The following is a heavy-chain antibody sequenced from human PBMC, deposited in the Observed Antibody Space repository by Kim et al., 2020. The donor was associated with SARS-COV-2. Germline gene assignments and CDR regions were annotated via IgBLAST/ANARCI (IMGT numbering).Heavy chain of an antibody. J-gene: IGHJ6*03. CDR1: GGSISSGDYY. CDR3: AREPYYYDSSGYYYYYYYYMDV. V-gene: IGHV4-30-4*01. CDR2: IYYSGST. D-gene: IGHD3-22*01. Sequence: SETLSLTCTVSGGSISSGDYYWSWIRQPPGKGLEWIGYIYYSGSTYYNPSLKSRVTISVDTSKNQFSLKLSSVTAADTAVYYCAREPYYYDSSGYYYYYYYYMDVWGKGTTVTVSS.